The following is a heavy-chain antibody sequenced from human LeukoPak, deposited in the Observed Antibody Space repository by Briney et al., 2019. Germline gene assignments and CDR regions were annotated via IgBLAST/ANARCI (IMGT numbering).Heavy chain of an antibody. CDR3: ARISSGGSFGSDY. CDR2: INPNSGGT. J-gene: IGHJ4*02. D-gene: IGHD2-15*01. Sequence: EASVKVSCKASGYTFTGYYIHWVRQAPGQGLEWMGWINPNSGGTNYAQKFQGRVTMTRDTSISTAYMELSRLRSDDTAVYYCARISSGGSFGSDYWGQGTLVTVSS. CDR1: GYTFTGYY. V-gene: IGHV1-2*02.